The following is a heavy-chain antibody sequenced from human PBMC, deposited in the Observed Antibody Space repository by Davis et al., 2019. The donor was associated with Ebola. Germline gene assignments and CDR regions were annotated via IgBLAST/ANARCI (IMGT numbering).Heavy chain of an antibody. D-gene: IGHD5-12*01. CDR3: AKDMKWLRSDAFDI. V-gene: IGHV3-9*01. CDR2: ISWNSGSI. Sequence: PGGSLRLSCAASGFTFDDYAMHWVRQAPGKGLEWVSGISWNSGSIGYADPVKGRFTISRDNAKNSLYLQMNSLRAEDTALYYCAKDMKWLRSDAFDIWGQGTMVTVSS. CDR1: GFTFDDYA. J-gene: IGHJ3*02.